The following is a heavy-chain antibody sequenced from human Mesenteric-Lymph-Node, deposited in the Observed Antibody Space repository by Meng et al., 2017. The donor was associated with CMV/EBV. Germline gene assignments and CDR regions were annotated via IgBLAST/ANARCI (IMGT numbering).Heavy chain of an antibody. Sequence: LSLTGAASGFTFSDYYMSWIRQAPGKGLEWVSYISSNGSTIYYADSVKGRFTISRDNAKNSLYLQMNSLRAEDTAVYYCARGTEGAARQGYWFDPWGQGTLVTVSS. V-gene: IGHV3-11*04. D-gene: IGHD6-6*01. CDR3: ARGTEGAARQGYWFDP. CDR1: GFTFSDYY. CDR2: ISSNGSTI. J-gene: IGHJ5*02.